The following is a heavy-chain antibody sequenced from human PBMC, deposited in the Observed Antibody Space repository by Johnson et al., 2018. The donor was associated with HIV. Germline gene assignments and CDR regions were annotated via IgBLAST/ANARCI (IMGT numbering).Heavy chain of an antibody. CDR1: GFTFSTYG. V-gene: IGHV3-48*04. CDR3: AKDSDKWAISGDDAFDI. D-gene: IGHD1-26*01. J-gene: IGHJ3*02. Sequence: VQLVESGGGLVQPGGSLRLSCAASGFTFSTYGMHWVRQAPGKGLAWVSYISSSGSTIYYADSVKGRLTISRDNAKNSLYLQMNSLRAEDTAVYYCAKDSDKWAISGDDAFDIWGQGTMVTVSS. CDR2: ISSSGSTI.